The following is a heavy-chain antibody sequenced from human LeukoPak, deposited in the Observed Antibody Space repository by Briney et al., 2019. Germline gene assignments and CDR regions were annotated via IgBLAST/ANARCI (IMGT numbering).Heavy chain of an antibody. V-gene: IGHV4-34*01. CDR1: GGSFSGYY. Sequence: SETLSLTCAVYGGSFSGYYWSWIRQPPGKGLEWIGEINHSGSTNYNPSLKSRVTISVETSKNQFSLKLSSVTASDTAVYYCARRRRRPNYYGSGSYFNYYYYMDVWGKGTTVTISS. CDR3: ARRRRRPNYYGSGSYFNYYYYMDV. D-gene: IGHD3-10*01. J-gene: IGHJ6*03. CDR2: INHSGST.